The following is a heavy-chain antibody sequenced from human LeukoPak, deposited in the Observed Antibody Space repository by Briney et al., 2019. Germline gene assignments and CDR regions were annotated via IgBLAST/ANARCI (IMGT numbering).Heavy chain of an antibody. Sequence: PSETLSLTCTVSGGSISTSSYYWGWIRQPPGKGLEWIATIYFSGSTYYNPSLESRVTISVDTSKNQFSLKLSSVTAADTAVYYCARHRVGTGGPGYFDYWGQGALVTVSS. V-gene: IGHV4-39*01. CDR1: GGSISTSSYY. CDR2: IYFSGST. D-gene: IGHD2-8*02. J-gene: IGHJ4*02. CDR3: ARHRVGTGGPGYFDY.